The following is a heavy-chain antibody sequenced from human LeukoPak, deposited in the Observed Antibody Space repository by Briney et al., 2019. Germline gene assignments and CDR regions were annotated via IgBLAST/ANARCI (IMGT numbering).Heavy chain of an antibody. V-gene: IGHV1-18*01. CDR3: ARGFPPRRDYDRSGYYSYYFDY. D-gene: IGHD3-22*01. Sequence: ASVKVSCKASGYTFNSCGITWVRQAPGQGLEWMGWISAYNGHTKFAQRLQGRVTMTTDTSTSTAYMELRSLRSDDTAVYYCARGFPPRRDYDRSGYYSYYFDYWGQGTLVTVSS. CDR1: GYTFNSCG. CDR2: ISAYNGHT. J-gene: IGHJ4*02.